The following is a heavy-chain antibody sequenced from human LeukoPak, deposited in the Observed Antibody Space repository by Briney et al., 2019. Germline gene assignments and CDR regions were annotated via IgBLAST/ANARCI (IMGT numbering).Heavy chain of an antibody. CDR2: ISSSSSYI. J-gene: IGHJ3*02. D-gene: IGHD3-22*01. CDR3: ARDSSGAFDI. Sequence: GGSLRLSCAASGFTFYTYSMNWVRQAPGKGLEWVSSISSSSSYIYYADSVKGRFTISRDNAKNSLYLQMNSLRAEDTAVYYCARDSSGAFDIWGQGTMVTVSS. CDR1: GFTFYTYS. V-gene: IGHV3-21*01.